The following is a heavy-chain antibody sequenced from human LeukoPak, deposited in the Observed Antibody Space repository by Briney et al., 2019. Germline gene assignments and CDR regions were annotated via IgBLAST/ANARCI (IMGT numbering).Heavy chain of an antibody. J-gene: IGHJ4*02. Sequence: GGSLRLSCAASGFTFSSYSMNWVRQAPGKGPEWVSYISSSSSTIYYADSVKGRFTISRDNAKNSLYLQMNSLRAEDTAVYYCARGRKLTIDYWGQGTLVTVSS. D-gene: IGHD1-7*01. CDR2: ISSSSSTI. CDR1: GFTFSSYS. V-gene: IGHV3-48*01. CDR3: ARGRKLTIDY.